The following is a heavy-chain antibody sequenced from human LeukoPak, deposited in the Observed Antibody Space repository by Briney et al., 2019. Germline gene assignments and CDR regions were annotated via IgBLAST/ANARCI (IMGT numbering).Heavy chain of an antibody. CDR1: GYTFTSYG. CDR3: AREGTSGWSDAFDI. D-gene: IGHD6-19*01. J-gene: IGHJ3*02. V-gene: IGHV1-18*01. CDR2: ISAYNGNT. Sequence: ASVKVSSKASGYTFTSYGMSWVRQAPGQGLEWVGWISAYNGNTNYAQKLQGRVTMTTDTSTSTAYMELRSLRSDETSAYYCAREGTSGWSDAFDIWGQGTMVTVSS.